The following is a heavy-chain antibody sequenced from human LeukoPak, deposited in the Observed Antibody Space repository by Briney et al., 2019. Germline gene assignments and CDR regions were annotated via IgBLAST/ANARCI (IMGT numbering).Heavy chain of an antibody. CDR1: GFTFSSYA. D-gene: IGHD6-19*01. V-gene: IGHV3-30-3*01. J-gene: IGHJ4*02. CDR2: MSYDGSNK. CDR3: ARERSSGGYFDY. Sequence: GGSLRLSCAASGFTFSSYAMHWVRQAPGKGLEWVAVMSYDGSNKYYADSVKGRFTISRDNSKNTLYLQMNSLRAEDTAVYYCARERSSGGYFDYWGQGTLVTVSS.